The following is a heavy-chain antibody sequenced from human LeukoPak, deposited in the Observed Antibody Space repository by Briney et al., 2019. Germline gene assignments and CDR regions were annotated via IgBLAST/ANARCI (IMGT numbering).Heavy chain of an antibody. J-gene: IGHJ4*02. CDR3: ARVAGGTYSEDLDY. CDR2: ISAYNGNT. V-gene: IGHV1-18*01. D-gene: IGHD5-12*01. Sequence: ATVKISCKASGYTFTSYGISWVRQAPGQGLEWMGWISAYNGNTNYAQKLQGRVTMTTDTSTSTAYMELRSLRSDDTAVYYCARVAGGTYSEDLDYWGQGTLVTVSS. CDR1: GYTFTSYG.